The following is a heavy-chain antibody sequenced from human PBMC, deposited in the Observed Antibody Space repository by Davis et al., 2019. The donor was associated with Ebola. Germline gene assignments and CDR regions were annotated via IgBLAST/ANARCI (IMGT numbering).Heavy chain of an antibody. CDR2: INHSGST. Sequence: SETLSLTCAVYGGSFSGYYWSWIRQPPGKGLEWMGEINHSGSTNYNPSLKSRVTISVDTSKNQFSLKLSSVTAADTAVYYCARHRNIRRLLSWFDPWGQGTLVTVSS. CDR1: GGSFSGYY. CDR3: ARHRNIRRLLSWFDP. J-gene: IGHJ5*02. D-gene: IGHD2-2*01. V-gene: IGHV4-34*01.